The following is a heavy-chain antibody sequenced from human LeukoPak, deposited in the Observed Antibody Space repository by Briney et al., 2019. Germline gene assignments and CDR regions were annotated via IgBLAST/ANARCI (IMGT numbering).Heavy chain of an antibody. Sequence: GGSLRLSCAASGFTLSSYSMNWVRQAPGKGLEWVSSISSSSSYIYYEDSVKGRFTISRDNAKNSLYLQMNSLRAEDTAVYYCARDFSYYDSSGYSYFDYWGQGTLVTVSS. CDR2: ISSSSSYI. CDR3: ARDFSYYDSSGYSYFDY. J-gene: IGHJ4*02. D-gene: IGHD3-22*01. CDR1: GFTLSSYS. V-gene: IGHV3-21*01.